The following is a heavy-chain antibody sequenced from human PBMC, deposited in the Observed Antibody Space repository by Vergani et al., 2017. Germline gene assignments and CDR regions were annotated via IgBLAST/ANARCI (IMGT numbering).Heavy chain of an antibody. CDR3: AKDDYYDSSGYWGY. CDR1: GFTFSSYA. Sequence: EVQLLESGGGLVQPGGSLRLPCAASGFTFSSYAMSWARQAPGKGLEWVSAISGSGGSTYYADSVKGRFTISRDNSKNTLYLQMNSLRAEDTAVYYCAKDDYYDSSGYWGYWGQGTLVTVSS. J-gene: IGHJ4*02. D-gene: IGHD3-22*01. V-gene: IGHV3-23*01. CDR2: ISGSGGST.